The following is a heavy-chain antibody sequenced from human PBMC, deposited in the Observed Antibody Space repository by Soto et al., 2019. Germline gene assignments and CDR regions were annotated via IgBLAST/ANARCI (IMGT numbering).Heavy chain of an antibody. Sequence: GGSLRLSCAASGFTFSSYAMSWVRQAPGKGLEWVSAISGSGGSTYYADSVKGRFTISRDNSKNTLYLQMNSLRADDTAVYYCAKDRSSSWYRVLYYYGMDVWGQGTTVTVSS. J-gene: IGHJ6*02. V-gene: IGHV3-23*01. CDR1: GFTFSSYA. CDR2: ISGSGGST. CDR3: AKDRSSSWYRVLYYYGMDV. D-gene: IGHD6-13*01.